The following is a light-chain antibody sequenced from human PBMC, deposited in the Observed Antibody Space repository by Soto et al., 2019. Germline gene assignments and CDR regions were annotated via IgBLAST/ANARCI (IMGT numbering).Light chain of an antibody. CDR3: CSYVRSAPVV. V-gene: IGLV2-23*01. J-gene: IGLJ2*01. Sequence: QSALTQPASVSASPGQSITIPCTGTSSNIRSSNLVSWYQHQPGKAPKLIIYEGSKRPPGVSNRFSGSKSGYTASLTISGLQAEDEADYYCCSYVRSAPVVFGGGTKLTVL. CDR2: EGS. CDR1: SSNIRSSNL.